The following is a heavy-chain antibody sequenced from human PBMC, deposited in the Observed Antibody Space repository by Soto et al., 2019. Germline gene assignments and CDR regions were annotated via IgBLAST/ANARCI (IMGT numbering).Heavy chain of an antibody. CDR3: ARRLYDSSGYSAFDI. CDR2: IDPSDSYT. Sequence: GESLKISCKGSGYSFTSYWISWVRQMPGKGLEWMGMIDPSDSYTNYSPSFQGHVTISADKSISTAYLQWSSLKASDTAMYYCARRLYDSSGYSAFDIWGQGTMVTVS. CDR1: GYSFTSYW. D-gene: IGHD3-22*01. V-gene: IGHV5-10-1*01. J-gene: IGHJ3*02.